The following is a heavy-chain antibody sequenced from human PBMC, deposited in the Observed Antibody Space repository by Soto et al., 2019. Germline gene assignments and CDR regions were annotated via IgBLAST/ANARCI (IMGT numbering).Heavy chain of an antibody. CDR2: ITPFNGNT. CDR3: ASTSAYMVRGVSDAFDI. V-gene: IGHV1-45*02. J-gene: IGHJ3*02. D-gene: IGHD3-10*01. CDR1: GYTFTYRY. Sequence: SVKVSCKASGYTFTYRYLHWVRQAPGQALEWMGWITPFNGNTNYAQKFQDRVTITRDRSMSTAYMELSSLRSEDTAMYYCASTSAYMVRGVSDAFDIWGKGTMVTVSS.